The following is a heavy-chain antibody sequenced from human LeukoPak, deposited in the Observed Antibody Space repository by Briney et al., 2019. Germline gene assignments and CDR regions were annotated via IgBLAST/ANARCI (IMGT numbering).Heavy chain of an antibody. D-gene: IGHD5-18*01. V-gene: IGHV3-23*01. Sequence: GGSLRLSCAASGFTFSNSGMTWVRQAPGKGLEGVSAISGYGGSTDYADSVKGRFTNSRDNSKNTLYLQMNSLRADDTAVYYCAKVSGYSYGYFDYWGQGTLVTVSS. CDR2: ISGYGGST. CDR3: AKVSGYSYGYFDY. CDR1: GFTFSNSG. J-gene: IGHJ4*02.